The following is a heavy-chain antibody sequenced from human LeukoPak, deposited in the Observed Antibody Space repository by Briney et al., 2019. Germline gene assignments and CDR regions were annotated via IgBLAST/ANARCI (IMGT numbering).Heavy chain of an antibody. V-gene: IGHV3-30*03. CDR1: GFTFSSYG. CDR3: ARGMGATTIYYFDY. CDR2: ISYDGSNK. D-gene: IGHD1-26*01. Sequence: GGSLRLSCAASGFTFSSYGMHWVRQAPGKGLEWVAVISYDGSNKYYADSVKGRFTISRDNSKNTLYLQMNSLRAEDTAVYYCARGMGATTIYYFDYWGQGTLVTVSS. J-gene: IGHJ4*02.